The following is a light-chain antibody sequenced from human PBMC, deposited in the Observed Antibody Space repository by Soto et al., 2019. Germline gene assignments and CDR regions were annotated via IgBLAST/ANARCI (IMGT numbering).Light chain of an antibody. CDR3: SSYTSSSTPQV. V-gene: IGLV2-14*01. CDR1: SSDVGGYNY. J-gene: IGLJ1*01. CDR2: EVS. Sequence: QSALTQPASGSGSPGQSITISCTGTSSDVGGYNYVSWYQQHPGKAPKLMIYEVSNRPSGVSNRFSGSKSGNTASLTISGLQAEDEADYYCSSYTSSSTPQVFGTGTKVTVL.